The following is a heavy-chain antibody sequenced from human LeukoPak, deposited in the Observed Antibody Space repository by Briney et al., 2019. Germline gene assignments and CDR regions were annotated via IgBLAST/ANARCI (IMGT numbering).Heavy chain of an antibody. D-gene: IGHD5-12*01. Sequence: GGSLRLSCAASGFTFSNYAMTWVRQAPGKGLEWVSTIMGSSGSTFYADSVKGRFTISKDTSKNTLYLHMSSLRADDTAVYYCAKGGYDYVEVAYFDYWGQGTLVTVSS. V-gene: IGHV3-23*01. CDR3: AKGGYDYVEVAYFDY. CDR2: IMGSSGST. J-gene: IGHJ4*02. CDR1: GFTFSNYA.